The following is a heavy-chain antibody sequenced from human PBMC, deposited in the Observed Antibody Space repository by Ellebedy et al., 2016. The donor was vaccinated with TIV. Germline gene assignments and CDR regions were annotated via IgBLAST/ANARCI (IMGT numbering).Heavy chain of an antibody. CDR2: ISNSGSTI. CDR1: GFTFSDYY. CDR3: ARDARFIDQQHNWFAP. Sequence: GESLKISCAASGFTFSDYYMIWIRQAPGKGLEWVSYISNSGSTIYYADSVKGRFTISRDNAKNSLSLLMNSLRAEDTAVYYCARDARFIDQQHNWFAPWGQGTLVTVSS. V-gene: IGHV3-11*01. D-gene: IGHD2-2*01. J-gene: IGHJ5*02.